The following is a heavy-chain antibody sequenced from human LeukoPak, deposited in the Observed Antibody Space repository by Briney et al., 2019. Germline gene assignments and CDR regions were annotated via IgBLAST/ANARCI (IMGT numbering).Heavy chain of an antibody. CDR3: AKDFGSIFGDY. V-gene: IGHV3-23*01. CDR1: GFTFSTYA. D-gene: IGHD3-10*01. Sequence: GGSLRLSCAASGFTFSTYAMSWVRQAPGKGLEWVSTISGSGSRTYHADSVKGRFIISRDNSKNTVYLHMNSLRAEDTALYFCAKDFGSIFGDYWGQGSLVTVSS. CDR2: ISGSGSRT. J-gene: IGHJ4*02.